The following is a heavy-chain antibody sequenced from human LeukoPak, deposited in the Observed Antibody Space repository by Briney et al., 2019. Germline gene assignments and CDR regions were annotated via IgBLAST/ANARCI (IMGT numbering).Heavy chain of an antibody. J-gene: IGHJ4*02. CDR1: GFTFSSYD. V-gene: IGHV3-21*01. D-gene: IGHD6-19*01. Sequence: GGSLRLSCAASGFTFSSYDMNWVRQAPGKGPEWVSSISSSSNYIHYADSVKGRFTISRDNAKNSLYLQMNSLRAEDTAVYFCARGTLGAWGWWGQGTLVTVSS. CDR2: ISSSSNYI. CDR3: ARGTLGAWGW.